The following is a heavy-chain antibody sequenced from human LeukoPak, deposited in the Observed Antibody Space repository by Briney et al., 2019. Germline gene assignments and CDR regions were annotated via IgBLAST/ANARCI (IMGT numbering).Heavy chain of an antibody. Sequence: SETLSLTCTVSGGSIRTSNYYWGWIRQPPGKGLELIGNIYHGGSTYYTPSLRSRVTMSVDTSKNQFSLKLNSVTAADTAVYYCARTPPEPDYRCWGQGTLVTVSS. J-gene: IGHJ4*02. CDR2: IYHGGST. CDR3: ARTPPEPDYRC. V-gene: IGHV4-39*07. D-gene: IGHD1-14*01. CDR1: GGSIRTSNYY.